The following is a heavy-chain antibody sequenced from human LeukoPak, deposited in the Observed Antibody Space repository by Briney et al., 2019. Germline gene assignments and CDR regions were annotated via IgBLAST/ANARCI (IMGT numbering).Heavy chain of an antibody. CDR1: GGSISSYY. Sequence: SETLSLTCTVSGGSISSYYWSRIRQPPGKGLEWIGYIYYSGSTNYNPSLKSRVTISVDTSKNQFSLKLSSVTAADTAVYYCAREAGYCSGGSCYGAWFDYWGQGTLVTVSS. V-gene: IGHV4-59*01. CDR3: AREAGYCSGGSCYGAWFDY. D-gene: IGHD2-15*01. CDR2: IYYSGST. J-gene: IGHJ4*02.